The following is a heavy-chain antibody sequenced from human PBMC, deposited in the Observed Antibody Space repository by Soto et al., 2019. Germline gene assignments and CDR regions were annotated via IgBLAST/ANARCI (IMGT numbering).Heavy chain of an antibody. CDR3: AAHGSGTYYNPLYNWFDP. V-gene: IGHV2-5*02. CDR2: IYWGDDK. Sequence: QITLQESGPTLVKPTQTPTLTCTFSGFSLSTSGVGVGWIRQPPGKALEWLALIYWGDDKRYSPSLKSRLSITKDTSKNQVVLTMTNMDPEDTATYYCAAHGSGTYYNPLYNWFDPWGPGTLVTVSS. CDR1: GFSLSTSGVG. J-gene: IGHJ5*02. D-gene: IGHD3-10*01.